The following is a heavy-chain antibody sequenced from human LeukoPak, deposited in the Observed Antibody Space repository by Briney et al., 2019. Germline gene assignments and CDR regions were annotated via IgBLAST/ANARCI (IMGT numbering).Heavy chain of an antibody. V-gene: IGHV1-18*01. J-gene: IGHJ3*02. CDR2: TIGYNGNT. D-gene: IGHD5-24*01. CDR1: AYTFTNYG. CDR3: AREWLHPRGSDASDI. Sequence: ASETVSYTDSAYTFTNYGMSWVRQAPGQGREGLGWTIGYNGNTKHSQMLQRRVTMTTDTYTSTGYMELRSLRSDDTAVYYCAREWLHPRGSDASDIWGQGTMFTVSS.